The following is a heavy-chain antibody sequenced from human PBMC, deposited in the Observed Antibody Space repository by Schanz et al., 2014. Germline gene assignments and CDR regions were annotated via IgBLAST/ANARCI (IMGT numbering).Heavy chain of an antibody. CDR3: ARDHTTESYYSAGPPIDY. CDR2: FDAHDGRA. CDR1: GFTFSPYW. Sequence: EVQLVESGGGLVQPGGSLRLSCGSSGFTFSPYWMHWVRQAPGKGLEWVSGFDAHDGRAYYADSAKGRFTISRDNSKSTLYVEMNSLRVEDTAVYYCARDHTTESYYSAGPPIDYWGQGTLLTVSS. V-gene: IGHV3-74*01. J-gene: IGHJ4*02. D-gene: IGHD1-26*01.